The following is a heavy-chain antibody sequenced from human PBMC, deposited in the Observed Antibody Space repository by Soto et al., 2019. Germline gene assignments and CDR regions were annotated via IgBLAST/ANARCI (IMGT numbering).Heavy chain of an antibody. Sequence: TSETLSLTCTVSGGSISSYYWSLIRQPPGKGLEWIGYIYYSGSTNYNPSLKSRVTISVDTSKNQLSLKLSSVTAADTAVYYCARDYYYYMDVWGKGTTVTVSS. J-gene: IGHJ6*03. CDR3: ARDYYYYMDV. V-gene: IGHV4-59*01. CDR1: GGSISSYY. CDR2: IYYSGST.